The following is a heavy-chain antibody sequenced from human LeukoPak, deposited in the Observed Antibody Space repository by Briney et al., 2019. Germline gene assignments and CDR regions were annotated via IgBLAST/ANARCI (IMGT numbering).Heavy chain of an antibody. D-gene: IGHD3-10*02. CDR1: GGTFSSYA. V-gene: IGHV1-69*01. CDR3: VRRLGSGSVFDP. Sequence: ASVKVSCKASGGTFSSYAISWVRQAPGQGLEWMGGIIPIFGTANYAQKFQGRVTITADESTSTAYRELSSPRSEDTAVYYCVRRLGSGSVFDPWGQGTLVTVSS. J-gene: IGHJ5*02. CDR2: IIPIFGTA.